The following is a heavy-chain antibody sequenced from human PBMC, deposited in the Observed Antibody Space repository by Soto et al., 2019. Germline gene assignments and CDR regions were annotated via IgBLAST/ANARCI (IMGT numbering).Heavy chain of an antibody. J-gene: IGHJ6*02. CDR2: VSSSSTYI. CDR3: ARGKYSSNWHTYGMDV. D-gene: IGHD2-2*01. V-gene: IGHV3-21*01. Sequence: GGSLRLSCAGSGFSFSSYSMNWVRQAPGKGLEWVSSVSSSSTYIYYTDSVKGRFTISRDNAKNSLYLQMNSLRAEDTAVYYCARGKYSSNWHTYGMDVWGQGTTVTVSS. CDR1: GFSFSSYS.